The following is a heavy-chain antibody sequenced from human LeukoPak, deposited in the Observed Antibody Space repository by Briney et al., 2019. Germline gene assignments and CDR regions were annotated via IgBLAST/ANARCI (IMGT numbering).Heavy chain of an antibody. J-gene: IGHJ4*02. D-gene: IGHD2-21*01. Sequence: ASVKVSCKASGYTFTSYDINWVRQATGQRLEWMGWMNPNSGNTGYAQKFQGRVTMTRNTSISTAYMELSSLRSEDTAVYYCARGQWDGEGYYFDYWGQGTLVTVSS. CDR2: MNPNSGNT. V-gene: IGHV1-8*01. CDR3: ARGQWDGEGYYFDY. CDR1: GYTFTSYD.